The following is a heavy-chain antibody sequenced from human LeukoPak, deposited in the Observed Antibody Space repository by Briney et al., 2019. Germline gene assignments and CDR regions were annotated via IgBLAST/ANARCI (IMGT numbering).Heavy chain of an antibody. J-gene: IGHJ4*02. V-gene: IGHV3-23*01. CDR2: ISGSGGST. CDR1: GFTFSNYA. Sequence: GGSLRLSCAASGFTFSNYAMSWVRQAPGKGLEWVSTISGSGGSTYYADSVQGRFTISRDNSKDTLYLQMNSLRAEDTAIYYCAKAYSSSWYLFDYWGQGTLVTVSS. CDR3: AKAYSSSWYLFDY. D-gene: IGHD6-13*01.